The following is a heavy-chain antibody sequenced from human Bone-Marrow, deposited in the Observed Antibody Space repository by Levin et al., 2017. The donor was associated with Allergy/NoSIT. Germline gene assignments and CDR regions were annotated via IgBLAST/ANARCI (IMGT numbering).Heavy chain of an antibody. V-gene: IGHV3-7*01. CDR3: ARIRVVTASPYYFDY. Sequence: GGSLRLSCAVSGFTFNSYWMSWVRQAPGKGLEWVAHIRQDGSDKFYVDSVKGRFTISRDNAKNSLYLQMSSLRAEETAVYYCARIRVVTASPYYFDYWGQGTVVTVSS. CDR2: IRQDGSDK. J-gene: IGHJ4*02. D-gene: IGHD2-21*02. CDR1: GFTFNSYW.